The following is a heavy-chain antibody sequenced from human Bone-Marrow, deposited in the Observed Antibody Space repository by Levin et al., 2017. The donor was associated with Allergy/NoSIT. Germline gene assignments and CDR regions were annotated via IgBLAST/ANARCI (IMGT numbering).Heavy chain of an antibody. V-gene: IGHV1-46*01. CDR3: ARTKYSSSSDWFDP. CDR1: GYTFSSYH. J-gene: IGHJ5*02. CDR2: INPSGGST. D-gene: IGHD6-6*01. Sequence: ASVKVSCKASGYTFSSYHLHWVRQAPGRGLEWVATINPSGGSTSYPQKFQGRVTMTSDTSTSTVYMELRSLRSEDTAVYYCARTKYSSSSDWFDPWGQGTLVGVSS.